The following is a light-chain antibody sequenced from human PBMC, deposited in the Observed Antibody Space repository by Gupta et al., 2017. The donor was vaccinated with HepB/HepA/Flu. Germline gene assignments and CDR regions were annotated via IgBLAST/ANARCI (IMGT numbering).Light chain of an antibody. CDR3: QQRSNWPPSWT. Sequence: EIVLTQSPATLSLSPGARATLSCRASQSVSSYLAWYQQKPGQAPRLLIYDASNRATGIPARFSGSGSGTDFTLTISSLEPEDFAVYYCQQRSNWPPSWTFGQGTKVEIK. CDR2: DAS. J-gene: IGKJ1*01. CDR1: QSVSSY. V-gene: IGKV3-11*01.